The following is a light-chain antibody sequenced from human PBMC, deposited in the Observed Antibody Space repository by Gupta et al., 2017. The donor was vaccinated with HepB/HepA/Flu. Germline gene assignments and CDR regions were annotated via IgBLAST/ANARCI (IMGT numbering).Light chain of an antibody. CDR2: GQN. CDR3: NSRDGSGHHVV. Sequence: SSELTQDPAVSVALGQTVRITCQGDSLRRYYASWYQQKPGQAPVLVIYGQNNRPSGIPDRFSGSTSGNTASLIITGAQAEDEADYCCNSRDGSGHHVVFGGGTKLTVL. CDR1: SLRRYY. J-gene: IGLJ2*01. V-gene: IGLV3-19*01.